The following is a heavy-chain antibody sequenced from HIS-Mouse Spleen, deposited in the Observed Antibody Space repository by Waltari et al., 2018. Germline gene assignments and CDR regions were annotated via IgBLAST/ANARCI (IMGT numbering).Heavy chain of an antibody. CDR3: ARDPRWNDGIDY. D-gene: IGHD1-1*01. CDR2: IYYSGST. J-gene: IGHJ4*02. V-gene: IGHV4-39*07. CDR1: GGSISSSRYY. Sequence: QLQLQESGPGLVKPSETLSLTCTVSGGSISSSRYYWGWIRQPPGKGPEWIGSIYYSGSTYYNPSLKSRVTISVDTSKNQFSLKLSSVTAADTAVYYCARDPRWNDGIDYWGQGTLVTVSS.